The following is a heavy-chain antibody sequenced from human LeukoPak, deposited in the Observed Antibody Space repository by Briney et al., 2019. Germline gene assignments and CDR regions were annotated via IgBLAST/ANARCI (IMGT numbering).Heavy chain of an antibody. CDR1: GFTFSDAW. V-gene: IGHV3-15*01. CDR3: VPLWSGKHD. CDR2: IRSKINGGTI. D-gene: IGHD3-3*01. J-gene: IGHJ4*02. Sequence: GGSLRLSCVVSGFTFSDAWMSWVRQAPGKGLEWVGRIRSKINGGTIEYAAPVKGRFTISRDDSKNTLFLQMNSLKAEDTAVYYCVPLWSGKHDWGQGTLVTVSS.